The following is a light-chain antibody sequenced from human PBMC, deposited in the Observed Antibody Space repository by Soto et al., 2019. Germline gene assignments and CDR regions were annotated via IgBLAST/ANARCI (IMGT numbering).Light chain of an antibody. Sequence: EIVLTQSPGTLSLSPGERATLSCRASQSVSCTYLAWYQQKPDQAPSLLIYGASSRATAIPDRFSGSGSGTDFTLTISRLEPEDFAVYYCQQYGTSPPYTFGQGTKLEIK. J-gene: IGKJ2*01. CDR3: QQYGTSPPYT. CDR2: GAS. CDR1: QSVSCTY. V-gene: IGKV3-20*01.